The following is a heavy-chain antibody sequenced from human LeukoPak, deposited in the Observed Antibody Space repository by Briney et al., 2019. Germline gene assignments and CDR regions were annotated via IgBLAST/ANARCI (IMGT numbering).Heavy chain of an antibody. CDR2: ISAYNGNT. J-gene: IGHJ5*02. D-gene: IGHD4-11*01. CDR3: ARAVTVRDWFDP. Sequence: GASVKVSCKASGYTFTSYGISWVRQAPGQGIEWMGWISAYNGNTNYAQKLQGRVTMTTDTSTSTAYMELRSVRSDATAVYYCARAVTVRDWFDPWGEGTLVTVSS. CDR1: GYTFTSYG. V-gene: IGHV1-18*01.